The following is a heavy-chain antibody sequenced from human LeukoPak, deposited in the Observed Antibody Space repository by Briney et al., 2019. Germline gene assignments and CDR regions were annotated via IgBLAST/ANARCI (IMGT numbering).Heavy chain of an antibody. J-gene: IGHJ4*02. V-gene: IGHV4-30-4*01. Sequence: SETLSLTCTVSGGSISSGDYYWSWIRQPPGKGLEWIGYIYYSGSTYYNPSLKSRVTISVDTSKNQFSLKLSSVTAADTAVYYCAQTKFRYYDFWNGDFDYWGQGTLVTVSS. D-gene: IGHD3-3*01. CDR3: AQTKFRYYDFWNGDFDY. CDR1: GGSISSGDYY. CDR2: IYYSGST.